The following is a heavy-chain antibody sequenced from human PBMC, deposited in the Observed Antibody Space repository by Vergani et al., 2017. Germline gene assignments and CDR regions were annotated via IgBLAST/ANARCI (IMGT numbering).Heavy chain of an antibody. D-gene: IGHD3-9*01. CDR3: ARENYGILTGYRY. Sequence: QVQVVQSGAEVKKSGASVKVSCKTSGYTFSNYYMHWVRQAPGQGLEWMGIINPSGGHTNYAQKFQGRVTMTRDTSTSTVYMELRSLRSEDTAIYYCARENYGILTGYRYWGQGTLVTVSA. CDR1: GYTFSNYY. CDR2: INPSGGHT. J-gene: IGHJ4*02. V-gene: IGHV1-46*03.